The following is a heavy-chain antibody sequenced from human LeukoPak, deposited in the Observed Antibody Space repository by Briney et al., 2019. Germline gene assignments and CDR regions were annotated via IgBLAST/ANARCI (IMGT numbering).Heavy chain of an antibody. V-gene: IGHV4-59*01. CDR1: GGSISSYY. D-gene: IGHD3-22*01. Sequence: SETLSLTCTVSGGSISSYYWSWIRQPPGKGLEWIGYIYYSGSTNYNPSLKSRVTISVDTSKNQFSLKLSSVTAADTAVYYCARAGNYYDSSAVFDYWGQGTLVTVSS. CDR3: ARAGNYYDSSAVFDY. CDR2: IYYSGST. J-gene: IGHJ4*02.